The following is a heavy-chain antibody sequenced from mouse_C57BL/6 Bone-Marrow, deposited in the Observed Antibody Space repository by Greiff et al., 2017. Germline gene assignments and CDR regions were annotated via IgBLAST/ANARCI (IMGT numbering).Heavy chain of an antibody. D-gene: IGHD1-1*01. CDR2: IYPGNSDT. CDR1: GYTFTSYW. CDR3: TRSITTVGGYYAMDY. J-gene: IGHJ4*01. Sequence: EVKLVESGTVLARPGASVKMSCKTSGYTFTSYWMHWVKQRPGQGLEWIGAIYPGNSDTSYNQKFKGKAKLTAVTSASTAYMELSSLTNEDSAVYYCTRSITTVGGYYAMDYWGQGTSVTVSS. V-gene: IGHV1-5*01.